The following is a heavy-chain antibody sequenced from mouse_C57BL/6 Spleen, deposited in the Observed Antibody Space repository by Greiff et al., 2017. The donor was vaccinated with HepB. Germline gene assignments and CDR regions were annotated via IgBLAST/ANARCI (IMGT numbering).Heavy chain of an antibody. CDR2: INPSNGGT. CDR3: ARNRNSNPYYYAMDY. CDR1: GYTFTSYW. Sequence: QVQLQQPGTELVKPGASVKLSCKASGYTFTSYWMHWVKQRPGQGLEWIGNINPSNGGTNYNEKFKSKATLTVDKSSSTAYMQLSSLTSEDSAVYYCARNRNSNPYYYAMDYWGQGTSVTVSS. D-gene: IGHD2-5*01. J-gene: IGHJ4*01. V-gene: IGHV1-53*01.